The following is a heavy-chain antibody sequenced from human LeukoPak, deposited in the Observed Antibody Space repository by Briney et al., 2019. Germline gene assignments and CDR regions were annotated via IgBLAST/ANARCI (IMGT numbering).Heavy chain of an antibody. CDR1: GFTFSSYG. Sequence: GGSLRLSCAASGFTFSSYGMHWVRQAPGKGLEWVAVIWYDGSNKYYADSVKGRFTISRDNAKNSLYLQMNSLRDEDTAVYYCARGNSGYDLNFDYWGQGTLVTVSS. V-gene: IGHV3-33*01. J-gene: IGHJ4*02. CDR2: IWYDGSNK. CDR3: ARGNSGYDLNFDY. D-gene: IGHD5-12*01.